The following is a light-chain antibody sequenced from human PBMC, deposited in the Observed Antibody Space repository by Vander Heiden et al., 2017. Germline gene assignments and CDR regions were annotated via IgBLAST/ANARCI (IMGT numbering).Light chain of an antibody. CDR1: QSIGSY. CDR2: GAS. CDR3: LQNANTPRT. J-gene: IGKJ1*01. V-gene: IGKV1-39*01. Sequence: DIQMTQSPSSLSASVGDRVTITCRASQSIGSYINWYQQKPGKAPEFLIYGASSLRSGVPSRFSGSGSGTDFTLTISSLQPEDYATYYCLQNANTPRTFGQGTKVEIK.